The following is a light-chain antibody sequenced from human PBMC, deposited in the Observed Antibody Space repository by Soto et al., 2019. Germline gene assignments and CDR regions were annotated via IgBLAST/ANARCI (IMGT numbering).Light chain of an antibody. CDR1: SSDVGGYKY. CDR3: SSYTSSGTVV. V-gene: IGLV2-14*01. Sequence: QSALTQPASVSGSPGQSITISCTGTSSDVGGYKYVSWYQQHPGKAPKVMIYDVSNRPSGVSNRFSGSKSGNTASLTISGLQAEDEADYYCSSYTSSGTVVFGGGTQLTVL. CDR2: DVS. J-gene: IGLJ2*01.